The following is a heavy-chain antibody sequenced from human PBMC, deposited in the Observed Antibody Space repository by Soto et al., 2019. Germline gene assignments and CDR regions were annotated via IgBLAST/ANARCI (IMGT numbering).Heavy chain of an antibody. D-gene: IGHD3-16*01. CDR2: ISGSGRTT. J-gene: IGHJ6*03. V-gene: IGHV3-23*01. Sequence: EVQLLESGGGLVQPGGSLRHSCAASGFTFGTYAMKWLRQAPGRGLECVSFISGSGRTTYYAESVKGRFTVSRDNSKSTMYLQMNSLRAEDTALYYCAKFRGPSYSYYYMDVWGKGTTVTVSS. CDR3: AKFRGPSYSYYYMDV. CDR1: GFTFGTYA.